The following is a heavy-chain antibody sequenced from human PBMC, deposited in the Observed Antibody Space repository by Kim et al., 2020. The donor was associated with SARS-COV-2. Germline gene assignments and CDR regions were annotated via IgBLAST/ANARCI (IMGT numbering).Heavy chain of an antibody. CDR1: GGSISSGGYY. CDR2: IYYSGST. V-gene: IGHV4-31*03. CDR3: ASAFSGSYWGGPEYFQD. J-gene: IGHJ1*01. D-gene: IGHD1-26*01. Sequence: SETLSLTCTVSGGSISSGGYYWSWIRQHPGKGLEWIGYIYYSGSTYYNPSLKSRVTISVDTSKNQFSLKLNSVSAADTAVYFCASAFSGSYWGGPEYFQDWGQGTLITVSS.